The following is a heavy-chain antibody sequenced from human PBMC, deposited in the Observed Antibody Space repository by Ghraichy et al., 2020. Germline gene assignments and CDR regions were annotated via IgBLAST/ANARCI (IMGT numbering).Heavy chain of an antibody. V-gene: IGHV4-4*02. CDR3: ASSSAGSSWYYFDY. CDR1: GGSISSSNW. D-gene: IGHD6-13*01. J-gene: IGHJ4*02. Sequence: SETLSLTCAVSGGSISSSNWWSWVRPPPGKRLECIGEIYHSGSTNYTPSLKSRVTISVDKSKNQFSLKLSSVTAADTAVYYCASSSAGSSWYYFDYWGQGTLATGSS. CDR2: IYHSGST.